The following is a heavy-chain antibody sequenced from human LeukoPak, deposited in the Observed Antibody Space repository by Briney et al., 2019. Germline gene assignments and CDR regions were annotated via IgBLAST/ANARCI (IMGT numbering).Heavy chain of an antibody. J-gene: IGHJ4*02. CDR1: GFTFSSYW. CDR2: IKQGGSEI. V-gene: IGHV3-7*01. D-gene: IGHD3-10*01. Sequence: GGSLRLSCAASGFTFSSYWMNWVRQAPGKGLEWVANIKQGGSEIYYVGSVKGRFTISRDNAKNSLYLQMNSLRAEDTAVYYCARGRNDYGSGIYYQVSPFDYWGQGTLVTVSS. CDR3: ARGRNDYGSGIYYQVSPFDY.